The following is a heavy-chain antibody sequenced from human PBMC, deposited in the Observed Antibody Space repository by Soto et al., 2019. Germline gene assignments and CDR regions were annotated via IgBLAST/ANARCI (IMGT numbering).Heavy chain of an antibody. CDR2: IYSGGST. J-gene: IGHJ5*02. Sequence: GGSLRLSCAASGVTVSSNYMSWVRQAPGKGLEWVSVIYSGGSTYYADSVKGRFTISRDNSKNTLYLQMNSLRAEDTDVYYCAREPRTKYYYDSSGNWFDPWGQGTLVTVSS. CDR1: GVTVSSNY. CDR3: AREPRTKYYYDSSGNWFDP. V-gene: IGHV3-53*01. D-gene: IGHD3-22*01.